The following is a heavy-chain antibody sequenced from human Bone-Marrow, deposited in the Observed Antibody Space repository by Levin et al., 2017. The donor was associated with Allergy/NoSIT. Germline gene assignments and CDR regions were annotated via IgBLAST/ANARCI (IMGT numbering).Heavy chain of an antibody. Sequence: GESLKISCAASGFTFSSYSMNWVRQAPGKGLEWVSSISSSSSYIYYADSVKGRFTISRDNAKNSLYLQMNSLRAEDTAVYYCARDNGEMATFDIWGQGTMVTVAS. CDR3: ARDNGEMATFDI. V-gene: IGHV3-21*01. D-gene: IGHD5-24*01. CDR1: GFTFSSYS. J-gene: IGHJ3*02. CDR2: ISSSSSYI.